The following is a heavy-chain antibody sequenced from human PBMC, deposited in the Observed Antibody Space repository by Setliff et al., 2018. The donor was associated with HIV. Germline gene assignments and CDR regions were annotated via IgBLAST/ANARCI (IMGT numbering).Heavy chain of an antibody. Sequence: ASVKVSCKASGYSFTSYGISWVRQAPGQGLEWMGWISAYNGNKNYAQKIQDRLTMTTDTSTSTAYMELRSLRSDDTAVYYCARFPNPSQIVVVMPPDYWGQGTLVTSPQ. CDR1: GYSFTSYG. V-gene: IGHV1-18*01. CDR2: ISAYNGNK. D-gene: IGHD3-22*01. J-gene: IGHJ4*02. CDR3: ARFPNPSQIVVVMPPDY.